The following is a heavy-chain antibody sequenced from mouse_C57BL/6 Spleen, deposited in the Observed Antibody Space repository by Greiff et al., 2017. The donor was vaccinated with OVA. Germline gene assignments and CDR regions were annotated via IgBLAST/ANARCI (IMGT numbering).Heavy chain of an antibody. Sequence: EVKVEESGGGLVQPGGSMKLSCAASGFTFSDAWMDWVRQSPEKGLEWVAEIRNKANNHATYYAESVKGRFTISRDDSKSSVYLQMNSLRAEDTGIYYCTGDSSGYVDAMDYWGQGTSVTVSS. CDR1: GFTFSDAW. CDR2: IRNKANNHAT. D-gene: IGHD3-2*02. V-gene: IGHV6-6*01. CDR3: TGDSSGYVDAMDY. J-gene: IGHJ4*01.